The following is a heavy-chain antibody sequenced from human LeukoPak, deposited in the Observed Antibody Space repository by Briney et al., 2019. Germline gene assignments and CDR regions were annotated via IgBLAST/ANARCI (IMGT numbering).Heavy chain of an antibody. V-gene: IGHV1-2*06. D-gene: IGHD2-2*01. J-gene: IGHJ4*02. CDR1: GYTFTGYH. CDR3: ARDYCSSTSCLFDY. CDR2: INPNSGDT. Sequence: ASVKVSCKASGYTFTGYHMHWVRQAPGQGLEWMGRINPNSGDTNYAQKFQGRVTMTRDTSISTAYMELSRLTSDDTAVHYCARDYCSSTSCLFDYWGQGTLVTVSS.